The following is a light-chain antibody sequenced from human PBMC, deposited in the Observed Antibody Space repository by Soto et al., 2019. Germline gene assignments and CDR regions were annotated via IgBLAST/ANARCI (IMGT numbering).Light chain of an antibody. J-gene: IGLJ2*01. CDR2: DVS. CDR3: SSYTSSSTLVL. Sequence: QSALTQPASVSGSPGQSITISCTGTSSDVGGYNYVSWYQQHSGKAPKLLIYDVSNRPSGVSNRFSGSKSANTASLTISGLQAEDEADYYCSSYTSSSTLVLFGGGTKLTVL. V-gene: IGLV2-14*01. CDR1: SSDVGGYNY.